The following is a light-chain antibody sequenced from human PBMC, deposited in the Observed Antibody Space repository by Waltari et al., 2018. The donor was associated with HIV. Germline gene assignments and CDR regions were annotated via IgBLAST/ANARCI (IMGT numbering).Light chain of an antibody. CDR3: SSYTTRSTLV. V-gene: IGLV2-14*01. CDR1: SRDVGAYNH. CDR2: EVN. Sequence: QSALTQPASVSGSPGQSITISCTATSRDVGAYNHISWFQQHPGKVPKFIIFEVNNRPSGVSNRFSGSKSGNTASLTISGLQAEDEADYYCSSYTTRSTLVFGGGTKLTVL. J-gene: IGLJ2*01.